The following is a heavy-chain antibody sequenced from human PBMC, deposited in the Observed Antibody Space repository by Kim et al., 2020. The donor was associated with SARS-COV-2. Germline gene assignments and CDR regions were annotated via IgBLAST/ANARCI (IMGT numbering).Heavy chain of an antibody. Sequence: SETLSLTCTVSRGSISSSSYYWGWIRQPPGKGLEWIGSIYYSGSTYYNPSLKSRVTISVDTSKNQFSLKLSSVTAADTAVYYCASLRRGAVAGIIGTSNNWFDPWGQGTLVTVSS. D-gene: IGHD6-19*01. J-gene: IGHJ5*02. CDR1: RGSISSSSYY. CDR3: ASLRRGAVAGIIGTSNNWFDP. V-gene: IGHV4-39*01. CDR2: IYYSGST.